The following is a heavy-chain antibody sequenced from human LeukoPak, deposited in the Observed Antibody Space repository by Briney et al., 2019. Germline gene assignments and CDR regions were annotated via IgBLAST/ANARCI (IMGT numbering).Heavy chain of an antibody. CDR3: ARRKAGTRAFDI. CDR2: INHSGST. V-gene: IGHV4-34*01. J-gene: IGHJ3*02. CDR1: GGSFSGYY. Sequence: SETLSLTCAVYGGSFSGYYWSWIRQPPGKGLEWIGEINHSGSTNYNPSLKSRVTISVDTSKNQFSLKMSSVTAADTAVYYCARRKAGTRAFDIWGQGTMVTVSS.